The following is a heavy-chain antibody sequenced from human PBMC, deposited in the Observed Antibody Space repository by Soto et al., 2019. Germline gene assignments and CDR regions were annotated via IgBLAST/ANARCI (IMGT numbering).Heavy chain of an antibody. CDR3: ARGRYGYDAYYSDY. CDR1: GFTFTSYW. Sequence: GGSLRLSCAASGFTFTSYWMHWVRQAPGKGLVWVSRINIDGDRTNYADSVRGRFTISRDNAKNTLYLQMNSLRAEDTAMYYCARGRYGYDAYYSDYWGLGTLVTVSS. V-gene: IGHV3-74*01. J-gene: IGHJ4*02. CDR2: INIDGDRT. D-gene: IGHD5-12*01.